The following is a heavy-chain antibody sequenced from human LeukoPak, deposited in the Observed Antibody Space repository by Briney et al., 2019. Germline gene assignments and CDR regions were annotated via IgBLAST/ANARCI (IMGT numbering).Heavy chain of an antibody. CDR2: IYPGYSDT. D-gene: IGHD2-2*01. CDR1: GYSFTNYW. CDR3: AREGYCSSTSCYQIDY. Sequence: GESLKISCKGSGYSFTNYWIGLVRQMPGKGLELMGIIYPGYSDTRYSPSFQCQVTISAHKPDLTSYLQWSSLRASDTAMYYCAREGYCSSTSCYQIDYWGQGTLVTVSS. J-gene: IGHJ4*02. V-gene: IGHV5-51*04.